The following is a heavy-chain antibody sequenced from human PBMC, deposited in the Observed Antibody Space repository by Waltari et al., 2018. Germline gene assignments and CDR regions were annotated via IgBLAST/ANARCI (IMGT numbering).Heavy chain of an antibody. V-gene: IGHV3-74*01. CDR2: MNSDGSST. D-gene: IGHD1-26*01. Sequence: EVQLVESGGGLVQPGGSLRLSCAASGFTFSSYWMHWVRQAPGKGLGWVSGMNSDGSSTSDADSVKGRFTISRENAKNTLYLQMNSLRAEDTAVYYCARGGGSYSGYWGQGTLVTVSS. CDR3: ARGGGSYSGY. J-gene: IGHJ4*02. CDR1: GFTFSSYW.